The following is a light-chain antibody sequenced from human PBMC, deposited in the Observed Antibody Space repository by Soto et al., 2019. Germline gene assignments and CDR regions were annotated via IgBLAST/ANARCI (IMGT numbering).Light chain of an antibody. Sequence: QSALTQPASVSGSPGQSITISCTGTSSDIGGYNYVSWYQQHPGKAPKLMIYDVTNRPSGVSNRFSGSKSGNTASLTVSGLQAEGEADYYCSSYTSSRTLVFGGGTKLTVL. V-gene: IGLV2-14*01. CDR3: SSYTSSRTLV. CDR2: DVT. J-gene: IGLJ2*01. CDR1: SSDIGGYNY.